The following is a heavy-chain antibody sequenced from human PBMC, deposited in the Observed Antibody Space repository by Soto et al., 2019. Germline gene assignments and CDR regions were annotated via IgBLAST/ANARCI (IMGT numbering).Heavy chain of an antibody. Sequence: GESLKISCKGSGYSFTSYWINWVRQMPGKGLEWMGVIYPGDSDTRYSPSFQGQVTISADKSINTAYLQWRSLKASDTAVYYCARHRGSPGSYFGMDVWGQGTTVTVSS. CDR2: IYPGDSDT. CDR3: ARHRGSPGSYFGMDV. D-gene: IGHD5-12*01. J-gene: IGHJ6*02. V-gene: IGHV5-51*01. CDR1: GYSFTSYW.